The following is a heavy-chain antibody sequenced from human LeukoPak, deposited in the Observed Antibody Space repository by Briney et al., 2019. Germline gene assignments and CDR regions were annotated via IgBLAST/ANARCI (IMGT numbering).Heavy chain of an antibody. J-gene: IGHJ4*02. Sequence: PGGSLRLSCEASGFTFGSFAMYWVRQAPGKGLDWIAGIFGSGGSPHYADSVKGRFTISRDNAKNTLYLQMNSLRAEDTAVYYCARYSSGWYLGWGQGTLVTVSS. D-gene: IGHD6-19*01. CDR3: ARYSSGWYLG. CDR2: IFGSGGSP. CDR1: GFTFGSFA. V-gene: IGHV3-23*01.